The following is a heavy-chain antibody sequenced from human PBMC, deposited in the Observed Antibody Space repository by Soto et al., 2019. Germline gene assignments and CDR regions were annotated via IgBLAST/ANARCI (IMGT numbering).Heavy chain of an antibody. V-gene: IGHV4-4*07. CDR2: IYTSGST. D-gene: IGHD6-6*01. Sequence: SETLSLTCTVSGASVSTYYLNWSRQPAGKGLEWIGRIYTSGSTNYNASLKSRVTMSVDTSKNQFSLKLSSVTAADSAVYYCARDVHSSSSFSYYYYGMDVWGQGTTVTVYS. J-gene: IGHJ6*02. CDR3: ARDVHSSSSFSYYYYGMDV. CDR1: GASVSTYY.